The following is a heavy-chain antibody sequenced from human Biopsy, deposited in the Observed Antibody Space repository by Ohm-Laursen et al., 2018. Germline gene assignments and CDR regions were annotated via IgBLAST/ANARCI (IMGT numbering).Heavy chain of an antibody. Sequence: SLRLSCAASGVTLSGYAMTWVRQAPGRGLECVSVISGSGAYTYYADSVKGRFTISRDNSKNTVPLQMNSLRAEDTALYYCAKDRWERNLYYGGGVDVWGQGTTVTVSS. CDR1: GVTLSGYA. CDR2: ISGSGAYT. D-gene: IGHD4-23*01. CDR3: AKDRWERNLYYGGGVDV. J-gene: IGHJ6*02. V-gene: IGHV3-23*01.